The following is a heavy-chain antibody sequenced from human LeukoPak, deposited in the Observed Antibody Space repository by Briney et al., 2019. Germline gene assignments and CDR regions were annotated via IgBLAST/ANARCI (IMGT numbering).Heavy chain of an antibody. D-gene: IGHD2-21*02. CDR3: AKSDCGGDCHLLDY. CDR1: GFTFSTYA. J-gene: IGHJ4*02. V-gene: IGHV3-23*01. CDR2: LGGRGGRI. Sequence: GGSLRLSCAGSGFTFSTYAMSWVRQAQGKGLEWVSHLGGRGGRIYYADSVKGRFTISRDTSKNTLYLQMNSLRAEDTAVYYCAKSDCGGDCHLLDYWGQGTLVTVSS.